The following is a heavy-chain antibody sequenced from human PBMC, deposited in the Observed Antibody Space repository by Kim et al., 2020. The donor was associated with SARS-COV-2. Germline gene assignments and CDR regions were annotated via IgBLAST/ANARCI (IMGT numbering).Heavy chain of an antibody. CDR3: ASGGVDE. CDR2: SRSSYT. J-gene: IGHJ6*02. V-gene: IGHV3-21*01. Sequence: SRSSYTYYADTGKSRFTITRDNAKNALYLQINRLRAEDTAVYYCASGGVDEGGQGTTVTVSS.